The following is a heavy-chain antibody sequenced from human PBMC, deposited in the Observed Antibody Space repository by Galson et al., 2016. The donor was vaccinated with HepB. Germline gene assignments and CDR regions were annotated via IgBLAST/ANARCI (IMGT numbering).Heavy chain of an antibody. D-gene: IGHD3-10*01. CDR1: GFTFSNYA. CDR2: ISASGDYT. Sequence: SLRLSCAASGFTFSNYAMNWVRQAPGKGLEWVSGISASGDYTYYADSVKGRFTISRDNSKNTLHLKMDSLRTEDAAVDHCAKEQGTDKGWVGESDYWGQGTLVTVSS. J-gene: IGHJ4*02. V-gene: IGHV3-23*01. CDR3: AKEQGTDKGWVGESDY.